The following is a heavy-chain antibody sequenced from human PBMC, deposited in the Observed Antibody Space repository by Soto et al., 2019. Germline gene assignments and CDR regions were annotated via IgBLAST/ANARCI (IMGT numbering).Heavy chain of an antibody. J-gene: IGHJ6*02. D-gene: IGHD1-26*01. Sequence: QMQLVESGGSVVQPGTSLRLSGAASGFDFSTYGMHWVRETPGKGLEWVAVLGFDGGGRYYADSVKGRFTISRDNSKKMLYLQMDSLRAEDTALYYCAREPVGPDYAMDVWGQGTTVTVSS. CDR2: LGFDGGGR. CDR1: GFDFSTYG. V-gene: IGHV3-33*01. CDR3: AREPVGPDYAMDV.